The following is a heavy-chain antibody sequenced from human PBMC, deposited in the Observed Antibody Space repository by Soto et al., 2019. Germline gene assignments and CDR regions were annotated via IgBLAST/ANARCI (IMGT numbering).Heavy chain of an antibody. CDR3: ARGRVSSGWYRDY. D-gene: IGHD6-19*01. J-gene: IGHJ4*02. CDR2: INHGGST. CDR1: GGSFSGYY. V-gene: IGHV4-34*01. Sequence: QVQLQQWGAGLLKPSETLSLTCAVYGGSFSGYYWSWIRQPPGKGLEWIGEINHGGSTNYNPSLKARVTILVDTSKNHFSLRLSSGTAADTAVYFCARGRVSSGWYRDYWGQGTLVTVSS.